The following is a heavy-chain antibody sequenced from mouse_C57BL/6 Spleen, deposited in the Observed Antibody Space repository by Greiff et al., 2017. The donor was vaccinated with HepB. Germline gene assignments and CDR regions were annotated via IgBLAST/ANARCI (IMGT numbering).Heavy chain of an antibody. Sequence: DVQLVESGGGLVKPGGSLKLSCAASGFTFTDYGMHWVRQAPEKGLEWVAYISSGSSTIYYADTVKGRFTISRDNAKNTLFLQMTSLRSEDTAMYYCARPGSSRYDAMDYWGQGTSVTVSA. D-gene: IGHD1-1*01. CDR3: ARPGSSRYDAMDY. V-gene: IGHV5-17*01. CDR2: ISSGSSTI. J-gene: IGHJ4*01. CDR1: GFTFTDYG.